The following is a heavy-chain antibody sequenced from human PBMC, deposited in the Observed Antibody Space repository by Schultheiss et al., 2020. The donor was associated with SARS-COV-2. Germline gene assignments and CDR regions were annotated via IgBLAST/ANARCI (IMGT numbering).Heavy chain of an antibody. Sequence: SETLSLTCAVYGGSFSGYYWSWIRQPPGKGLEWIGEINHSGSTNYNPSLKSRVTISIDTPKNQLSLKLRSVTAADTAVYYCARVMGGYYDSSGPYYFDYWGQGTLVTVSS. J-gene: IGHJ4*02. CDR3: ARVMGGYYDSSGPYYFDY. D-gene: IGHD3-22*01. CDR1: GGSFSGYY. V-gene: IGHV4-34*01. CDR2: INHSGST.